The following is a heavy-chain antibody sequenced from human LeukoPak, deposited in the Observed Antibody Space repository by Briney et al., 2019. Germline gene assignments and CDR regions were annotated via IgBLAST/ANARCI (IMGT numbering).Heavy chain of an antibody. J-gene: IGHJ6*03. Sequence: ASVKVSCKASGYTFTSYDINWVRQATGQGLEWMGWMNPNSGNTGYAQKFQGRVTMTRNTSISTAYMELSSLRSEDTAVYYCARGVFDDVLRYFDWLAYYYYYMDVWGKGTTVTISS. CDR2: MNPNSGNT. CDR1: GYTFTSYD. D-gene: IGHD3-9*01. CDR3: ARGVFDDVLRYFDWLAYYYYYMDV. V-gene: IGHV1-8*01.